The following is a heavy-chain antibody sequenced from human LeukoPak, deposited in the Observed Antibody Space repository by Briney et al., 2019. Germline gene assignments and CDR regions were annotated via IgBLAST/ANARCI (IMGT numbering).Heavy chain of an antibody. CDR2: INPSNGGT. Sequence: GASVTVSCKSSAYAFSFYYMHWVRQAPGQGLEWMGWINPSNGGTNYAQNFHGRVTMTRDTSISTAYMELSSLTSDDTAVYYCARGPTYYDSSGYRLEYWGQGTLVTVSS. V-gene: IGHV1-2*02. CDR3: ARGPTYYDSSGYRLEY. D-gene: IGHD3-22*01. CDR1: AYAFSFYY. J-gene: IGHJ4*02.